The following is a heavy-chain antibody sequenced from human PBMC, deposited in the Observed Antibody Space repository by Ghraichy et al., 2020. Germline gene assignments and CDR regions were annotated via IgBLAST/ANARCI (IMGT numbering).Heavy chain of an antibody. Sequence: SETLSLTCAVYGGSFSGYYWSWIRQPPGKGLEWIGEINHSGSTNYNPSLKSRVTISVDTSKNQFSLKLSSVTAADTAVYYCARVSIVGASDDAFDIWGQGTMVTVSS. CDR1: GGSFSGYY. D-gene: IGHD1-26*01. CDR3: ARVSIVGASDDAFDI. J-gene: IGHJ3*02. CDR2: INHSGST. V-gene: IGHV4-34*01.